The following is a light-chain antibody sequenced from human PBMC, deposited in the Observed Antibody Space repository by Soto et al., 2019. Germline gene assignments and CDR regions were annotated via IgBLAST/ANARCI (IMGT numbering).Light chain of an antibody. CDR2: EVS. CDR3: SSYTSSSTPWV. CDR1: SSDVGGYNY. J-gene: IGLJ3*02. V-gene: IGLV2-14*01. Sequence: QSALTQPASVSGSPGQSITISCTGTSSDVGGYNYVSWYQQHPGKAPKRMIYEVSNRPSGVSNRFSGSKYGNTASLTISGLQAEDEADYYCSSYTSSSTPWVFGGGTKVTGL.